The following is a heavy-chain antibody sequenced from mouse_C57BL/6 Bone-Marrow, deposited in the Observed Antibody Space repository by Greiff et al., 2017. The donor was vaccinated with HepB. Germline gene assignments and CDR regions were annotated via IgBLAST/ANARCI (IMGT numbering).Heavy chain of an antibody. V-gene: IGHV6-3*01. CDR2: IRLKSDNYAT. J-gene: IGHJ1*03. CDR1: GFTFSNYW. D-gene: IGHD1-1*01. CDR3: TRYGSSLYWYFDV. Sequence: VQLKESGGGLVQPGGSMKLSCVASGFTFSNYWMNWVRQSPEKGLEWVAQIRLKSDNYATHYAESVKGRFTISRDDSKSSVYLQMNNLRAEDTGIYYCTRYGSSLYWYFDVWGTGTTVTVSS.